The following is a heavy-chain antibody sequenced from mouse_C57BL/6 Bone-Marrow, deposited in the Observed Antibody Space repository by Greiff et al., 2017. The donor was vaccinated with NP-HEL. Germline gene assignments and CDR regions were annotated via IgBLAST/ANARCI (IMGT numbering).Heavy chain of an antibody. CDR1: GYTFTSYW. V-gene: IGHV1-50*01. J-gene: IGHJ1*03. CDR2: IDPSDSYT. CDR3: ARPSTVGARNWYFDV. D-gene: IGHD1-1*01. Sequence: QVQLQQPGAELVKPGASVKLSCKASGYTFTSYWMQWVKQRPGQGLEWIGEIDPSDSYTNYHQKFKGKATLTVDPSSSTAYMQLSSLTSEDAAVYYCARPSTVGARNWYFDVWGTGTTVTVAS.